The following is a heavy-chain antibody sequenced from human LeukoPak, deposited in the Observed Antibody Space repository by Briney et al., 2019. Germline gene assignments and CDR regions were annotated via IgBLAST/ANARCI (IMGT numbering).Heavy chain of an antibody. CDR1: GGSISSRDCY. Sequence: KPSETLSLTCTVSGGSISSRDCYWTWIRQPPGKGLEWIGEINHSGSTNYNPSLKSRVTISVDTSKNQFSLKLSSVTAADTAVYYCASWSPPIDYWGQGTLVTVSS. CDR3: ASWSPPIDY. V-gene: IGHV4-39*07. CDR2: INHSGST. D-gene: IGHD2-8*02. J-gene: IGHJ4*02.